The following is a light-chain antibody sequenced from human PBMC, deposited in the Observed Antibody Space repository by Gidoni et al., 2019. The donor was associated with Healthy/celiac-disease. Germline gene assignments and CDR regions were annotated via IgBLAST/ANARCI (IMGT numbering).Light chain of an antibody. CDR2: AAS. J-gene: IGKJ2*03. CDR1: QSISSY. Sequence: DIQMTQSPSSLSASVGDRVTITCRASQSISSYLNWYQQKPGKAPKLLIYAASSLQSGVPSRFSGSGSGTDFTLTFSNLQPEDFATYYCQQSYSTPPYSFGQGTKLEIK. V-gene: IGKV1-39*01. CDR3: QQSYSTPPYS.